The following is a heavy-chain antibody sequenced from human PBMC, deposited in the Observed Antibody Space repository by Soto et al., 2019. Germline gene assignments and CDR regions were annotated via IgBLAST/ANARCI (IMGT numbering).Heavy chain of an antibody. J-gene: IGHJ6*02. V-gene: IGHV1-46*01. CDR1: GYTFTVYY. CDR3: ARERMRSNWNFGYYYYGMDV. CDR2: INPSGGST. D-gene: IGHD1-7*01. Sequence: ASVKVSCKASGYTFTVYYMHWVRQAPGQGLEWMGIINPSGGSTSYAQKFQGRVTMTRDTSTSTVYMELSSLRSEDTAVYYCARERMRSNWNFGYYYYGMDVWGQGTTVTVSS.